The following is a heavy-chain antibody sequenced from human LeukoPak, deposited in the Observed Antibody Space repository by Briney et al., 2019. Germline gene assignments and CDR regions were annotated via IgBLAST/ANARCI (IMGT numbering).Heavy chain of an antibody. V-gene: IGHV1-46*01. CDR3: AREGGYCSGGSCYLNWFDP. J-gene: IGHJ5*02. CDR1: GYTFTSYY. CDR2: INPSGGST. Sequence: GASVKVSCKASGYTFTSYYMHWVRQAPGQGLEWMGIINPSGGSTSYAQKFQGRVTMTRDMSTSTVYMELSSLRSEDTAVYYCAREGGYCSGGSCYLNWFDPWGQGTLVTVSS. D-gene: IGHD2-15*01.